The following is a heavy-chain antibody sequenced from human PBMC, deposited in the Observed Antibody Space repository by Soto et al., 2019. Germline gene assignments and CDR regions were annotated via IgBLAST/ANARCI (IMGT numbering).Heavy chain of an antibody. CDR1: GFTFSSYW. CDR2: IKQDGSEK. Sequence: GGSLRLSCAASGFTFSSYWMSWVRQAPGKGLEWVANIKQDGSEKYYVDSVKGRFTISRDNAKNSLYLQMNSLRAEDTAVYYCARETGDSSGYYFLIDYWGQGTLVTVSS. CDR3: ARETGDSSGYYFLIDY. V-gene: IGHV3-7*01. D-gene: IGHD3-22*01. J-gene: IGHJ4*02.